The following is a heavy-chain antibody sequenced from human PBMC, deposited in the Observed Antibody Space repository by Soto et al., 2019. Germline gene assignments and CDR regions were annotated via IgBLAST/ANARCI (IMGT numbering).Heavy chain of an antibody. Sequence: ASVKVSCKASGYTFTGYYMHWVRQAPGQGLEWMGWINPNSGNTNYAQKLQGRVTMTTDTSTSTAYMELRSLRSDDTAVYYCAREILTHYGMDVWGQGTTVTVSS. J-gene: IGHJ6*02. D-gene: IGHD3-9*01. V-gene: IGHV1-18*04. CDR1: GYTFTGYY. CDR3: AREILTHYGMDV. CDR2: INPNSGNT.